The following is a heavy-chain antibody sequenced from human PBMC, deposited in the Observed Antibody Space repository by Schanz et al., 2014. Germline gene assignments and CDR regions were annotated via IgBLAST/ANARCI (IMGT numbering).Heavy chain of an antibody. D-gene: IGHD6-19*01. V-gene: IGHV1-2*06. CDR3: ARGLVRYFAY. CDR1: EYTFTGYY. J-gene: IGHJ4*02. CDR2: IYPNSGGT. Sequence: QVQLVQSGAEVKKPGASVRVSCKASEYTFTGYYVHWVRQAPGQGLEWMGRIYPNSGGTNLAQKFQGRVTMTGDTSISTAYMELSRLRSDDTAVYYCARGLVRYFAYWGQGTLVTVSS.